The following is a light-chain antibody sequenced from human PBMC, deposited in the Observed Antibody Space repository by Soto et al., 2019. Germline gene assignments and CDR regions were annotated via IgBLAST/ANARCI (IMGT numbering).Light chain of an antibody. J-gene: IGLJ3*02. V-gene: IGLV2-23*01. CDR1: SSDIGTYNL. CDR2: EGS. CDR3: CSYAGRSIWV. Sequence: QSALTQPASVSGSPGQSITISCTGTSSDIGTYNLVSWYQQHPGKAPKLMIYEGSKRPSGVSDHFSGSKSGNTASLTISGLQAEDEADYYCCSYAGRSIWVFGAGTKLTVL.